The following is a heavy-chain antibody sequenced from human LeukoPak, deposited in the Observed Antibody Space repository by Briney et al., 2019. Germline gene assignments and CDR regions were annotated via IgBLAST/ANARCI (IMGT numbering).Heavy chain of an antibody. Sequence: PTGRSLRLSCAASGFTFSSYGMHWVRQAPGKGLEWVAVIWYDGSNKYYADSVKGRFTISRDNSKNTLYLQMNSLRAEDTAVYYCAKDGSLLRPILRSRDDYWGQGTLVTVSS. J-gene: IGHJ4*02. CDR2: IWYDGSNK. D-gene: IGHD3-3*01. V-gene: IGHV3-33*06. CDR3: AKDGSLLRPILRSRDDY. CDR1: GFTFSSYG.